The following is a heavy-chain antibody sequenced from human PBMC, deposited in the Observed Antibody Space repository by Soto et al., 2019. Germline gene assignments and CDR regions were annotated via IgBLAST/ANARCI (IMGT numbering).Heavy chain of an antibody. J-gene: IGHJ6*02. D-gene: IGHD6-13*01. Sequence: ETLSLTCTVSGGSISSYYWSWIRQPPGKGLEWIGYIYYSGSTNYNPSLKSRVTISVDTSKNQFSLKLSSVTAADTAVYYCARGGIAAVTNYYYYYGMDVWGQGTTVTVSS. V-gene: IGHV4-59*01. CDR3: ARGGIAAVTNYYYYYGMDV. CDR1: GGSISSYY. CDR2: IYYSGST.